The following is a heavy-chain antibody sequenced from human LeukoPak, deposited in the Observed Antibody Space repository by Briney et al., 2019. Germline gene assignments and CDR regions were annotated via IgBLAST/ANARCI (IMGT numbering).Heavy chain of an antibody. CDR2: INYSGST. J-gene: IGHJ4*02. D-gene: IGHD3-9*01. CDR3: ARQLRMAVLRYFDWFDY. V-gene: IGHV4-39*01. CDR1: DDSISNNRYF. Sequence: KPSETLSLTWTVSDDSISNNRYFWAWIRQPPGTGLEWIGSINYSGSTYYNPSLKSRVTISVDTSKNQFSLKLSSVTAADTAVYYCARQLRMAVLRYFDWFDYWGQGTLVTVSS.